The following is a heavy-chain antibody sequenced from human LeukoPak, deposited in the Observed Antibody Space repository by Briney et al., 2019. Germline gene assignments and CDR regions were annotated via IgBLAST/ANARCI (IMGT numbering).Heavy chain of an antibody. D-gene: IGHD4-17*01. Sequence: GESLKISCKASGYRFTSYWIGWVRQMPGKGLEWMGIIYPGDSDTRYSPSFQGQVTISADKSISTAYLQWSSLKASDIAMYYCARPEEHGDYVHDAFDIWGQGTMVTVSS. J-gene: IGHJ3*02. V-gene: IGHV5-51*01. CDR1: GYRFTSYW. CDR3: ARPEEHGDYVHDAFDI. CDR2: IYPGDSDT.